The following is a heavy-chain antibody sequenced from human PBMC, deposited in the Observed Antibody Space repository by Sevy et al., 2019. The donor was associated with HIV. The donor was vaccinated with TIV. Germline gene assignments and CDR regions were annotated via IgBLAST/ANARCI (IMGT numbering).Heavy chain of an antibody. J-gene: IGHJ4*01. CDR2: ISYEGTET. V-gene: IGHV3-30-3*01. Sequence: GGSLRLSCAASGFAFSSHAMHWVRQAPGKGLEWVAVISYEGTETFYAAAVEGRFTISRDNSKNMLSLQINSLRPEDTAVYFCARDGGYSIKWYPLYWGHGTLVTVSS. D-gene: IGHD3-3*02. CDR3: ARDGGYSIKWYPLY. CDR1: GFAFSSHA.